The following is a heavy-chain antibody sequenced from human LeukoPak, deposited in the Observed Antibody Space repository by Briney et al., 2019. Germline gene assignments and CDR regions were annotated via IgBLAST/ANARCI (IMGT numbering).Heavy chain of an antibody. V-gene: IGHV1-69*01. J-gene: IGHJ6*03. CDR1: GGTFSSYA. CDR3: ARDDYNLYDYYYYMDV. D-gene: IGHD4-11*01. CDR2: FIPIFGTA. Sequence: ASVKVSCKASGGTFSSYAISWVRQAPGQGLEWMGGFIPIFGTANYAQKFQGRVTITADESTSTAYMELSSLRSEDTAVYYCARDDYNLYDYYYYMDVWGKGTTVTVSS.